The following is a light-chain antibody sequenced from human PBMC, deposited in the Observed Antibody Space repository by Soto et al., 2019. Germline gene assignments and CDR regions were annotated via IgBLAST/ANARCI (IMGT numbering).Light chain of an antibody. Sequence: EIVLTQSPATLSSFPGDRVTLSCRASQAVNTRLAWYQHRPGQAPRLLIYLASNRAAGVPARFSGSGSGTDFTLTISDVEPEDFAVYSCHQRQSWPRTFGQGTTVDI. V-gene: IGKV3-11*01. CDR3: HQRQSWPRT. CDR1: QAVNTR. J-gene: IGKJ1*01. CDR2: LAS.